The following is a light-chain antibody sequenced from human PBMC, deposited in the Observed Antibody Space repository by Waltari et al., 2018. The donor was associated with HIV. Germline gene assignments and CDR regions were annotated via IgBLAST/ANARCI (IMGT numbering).Light chain of an antibody. Sequence: DIQMTQSPSSLSASAGDKVTITCRASQTISRHLNWYQQKPGEAPNLLIYGASHLQSGVPSRFSCSGSGIHFTLTISSLRPEDSATYYCQQSHSPPRTFGQGTNLEI. J-gene: IGKJ2*02. CDR3: QQSHSPPRT. CDR2: GAS. V-gene: IGKV1-39*01. CDR1: QTISRH.